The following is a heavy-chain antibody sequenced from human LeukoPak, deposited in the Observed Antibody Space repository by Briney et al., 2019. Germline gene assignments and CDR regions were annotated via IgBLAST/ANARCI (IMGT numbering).Heavy chain of an antibody. CDR3: ARAKKAVAGFFDY. CDR1: GDSISSYY. CDR2: IYYSGST. D-gene: IGHD6-19*01. V-gene: IGHV4-59*01. Sequence: SETLSLTCIVSGDSISSYYWSWIRQPPGKGLEWIGYIYYSGSTNYNPSLKSRLTISVDTSKNQLSLKLSSVTAADTAVYYCARAKKAVAGFFDYWGQGTLVTVSS. J-gene: IGHJ4*02.